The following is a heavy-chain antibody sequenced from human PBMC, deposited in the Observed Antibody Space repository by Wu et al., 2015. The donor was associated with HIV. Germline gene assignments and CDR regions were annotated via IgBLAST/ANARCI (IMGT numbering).Heavy chain of an antibody. CDR3: VRGARGMPKGAFEI. D-gene: IGHD3-16*01. CDR2: INPNSGGT. CDR1: GYTFNVNY. J-gene: IGHJ3*02. V-gene: IGHV1-2*02. Sequence: QVQLVQSGAEVKKPGASLKVSCKASGYTFNVNYIHWARQAPGQGLEWMAWINPNSGGTNSAQMFQGRVTLTRDTSITTAYLELSSLTSDDTAVYYCVRGARGMPKGAFEIWGQGTLVIVSS.